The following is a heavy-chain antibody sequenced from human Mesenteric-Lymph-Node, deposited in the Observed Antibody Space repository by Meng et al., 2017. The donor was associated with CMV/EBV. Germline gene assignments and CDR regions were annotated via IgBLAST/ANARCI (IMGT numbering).Heavy chain of an antibody. CDR1: GDSFTKSA. Sequence: KSSGDSFTKSAITWVRQAPGQGLEWMGGIIPVFGTPNFSHKFQGRVAITADDSTSTAYMELSSLTSEDTAVYYCARRNYDILTGAFDYWGQGTLVTVSS. CDR3: ARRNYDILTGAFDY. V-gene: IGHV1-69*01. D-gene: IGHD3-9*01. CDR2: IIPVFGTP. J-gene: IGHJ4*02.